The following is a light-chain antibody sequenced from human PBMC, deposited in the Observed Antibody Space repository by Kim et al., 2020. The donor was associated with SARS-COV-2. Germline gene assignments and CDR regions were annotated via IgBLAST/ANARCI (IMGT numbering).Light chain of an antibody. CDR2: DAS. Sequence: PGERATPACRASESVSSNLAWYQQKPGQAPRVLIYDASTRATGIPARFSGSGSGTQFTLTISSLQSEDFAVYYYHQYNNWPLTFGGGTKVDIK. CDR3: HQYNNWPLT. V-gene: IGKV3-15*01. CDR1: ESVSSN. J-gene: IGKJ4*01.